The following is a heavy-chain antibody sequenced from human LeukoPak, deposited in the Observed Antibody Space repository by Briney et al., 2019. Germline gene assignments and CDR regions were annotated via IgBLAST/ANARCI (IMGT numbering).Heavy chain of an antibody. D-gene: IGHD4-11*01. J-gene: IGHJ4*02. CDR2: ISYDGSNK. V-gene: IGHV3-30*18. CDR3: AKDLDDYSSV. Sequence: GGSLRLPCAASGFTFSSYGMHWVRQAPGKGLEWVAVISYDGSNKYYADSVKGRFTISRDNSKNTLYLQMNSLRAEDTAVYYCAKDLDDYSSVWGQGTLVTVSS. CDR1: GFTFSSYG.